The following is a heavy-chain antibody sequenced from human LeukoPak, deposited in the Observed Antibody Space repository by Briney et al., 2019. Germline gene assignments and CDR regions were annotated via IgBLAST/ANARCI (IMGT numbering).Heavy chain of an antibody. CDR3: VTESTGTLDY. Sequence: GGSLRLSCVASGFTFSSYAMNWVRQAPGMGLEWVSVITSSGGSTAYADSVRGRFTISRDNSKNTLYMQMNSLRAEDTAVYYCVTESTGTLDYWGQGILVTVSS. CDR1: GFTFSSYA. J-gene: IGHJ4*02. V-gene: IGHV3-23*01. D-gene: IGHD3-9*01. CDR2: ITSSGGST.